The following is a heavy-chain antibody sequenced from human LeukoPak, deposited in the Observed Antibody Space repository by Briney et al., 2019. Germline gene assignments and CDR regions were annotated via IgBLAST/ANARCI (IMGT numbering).Heavy chain of an antibody. D-gene: IGHD4-17*01. J-gene: IGHJ4*02. CDR2: IYTSGGT. CDR3: ANSIDFDYGDYYFDY. V-gene: IGHV4-61*02. Sequence: PSETLSLTCTVSGGSISSGSYYWSWIRQPAGKGLEWIGRIYTSGGTNYNPSLKSRVTISVDTSKNQFSLKLSSVTAADTAVYYCANSIDFDYGDYYFDYWGQGALVTISS. CDR1: GGSISSGSYY.